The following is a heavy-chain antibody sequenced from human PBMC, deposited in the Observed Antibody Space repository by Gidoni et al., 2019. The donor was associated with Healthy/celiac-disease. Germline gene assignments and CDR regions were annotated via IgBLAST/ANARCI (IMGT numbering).Heavy chain of an antibody. CDR3: ARDEPLGYCSGGSCYPLGMGMDV. J-gene: IGHJ6*02. CDR2: ISYDGSNK. Sequence: QVQLVESGGGVVQPGRSLRLSCAASGFTFSSYAMHWVRPAPGKGLEWVAVISYDGSNKYYADSVKGRFTISRDNSKNTLYLQMNSLRAEDTAVYYCARDEPLGYCSGGSCYPLGMGMDVWGQGTTVTVSS. D-gene: IGHD2-15*01. CDR1: GFTFSSYA. V-gene: IGHV3-30*04.